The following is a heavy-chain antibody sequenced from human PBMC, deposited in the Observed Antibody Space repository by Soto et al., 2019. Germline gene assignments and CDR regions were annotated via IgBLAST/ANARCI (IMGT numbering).Heavy chain of an antibody. CDR2: INPSGGST. J-gene: IGHJ3*02. CDR3: ARESAANDSSTSCRDAFDI. D-gene: IGHD2-2*01. CDR1: GYTVTSHY. Sequence: APVKVCSKASGYTVTSHYMHWQQQPHGQGLEWMGIINPSGGSTSYAQKFQGRVTMTRDTSTSTVYMELSSLRSEDTAVYYCARESAANDSSTSCRDAFDIWGQGTMVTVSS. V-gene: IGHV1-46*03.